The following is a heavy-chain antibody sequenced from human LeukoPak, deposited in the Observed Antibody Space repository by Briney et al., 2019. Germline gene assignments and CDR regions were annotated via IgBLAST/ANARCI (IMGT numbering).Heavy chain of an antibody. CDR2: ISYDGSNK. D-gene: IGHD2-21*02. J-gene: IGHJ4*02. Sequence: PGGSLRLSCAASGFTFSSYGMHWVRQAPGKGLEWVAVISYDGSNKYYADSVKGRFTISRDNSKNTLYLQMNSLRAEDTAVYYCAKDLSTPYCGGDCYLDYWGQGTLVTVSS. CDR1: GFTFSSYG. CDR3: AKDLSTPYCGGDCYLDY. V-gene: IGHV3-30*18.